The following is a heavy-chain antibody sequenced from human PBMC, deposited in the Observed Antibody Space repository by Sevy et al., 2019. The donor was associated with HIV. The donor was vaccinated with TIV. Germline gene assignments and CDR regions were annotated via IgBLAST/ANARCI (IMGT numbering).Heavy chain of an antibody. D-gene: IGHD6-19*01. CDR3: AKAGIAVGGTFDLFYFDY. J-gene: IGHJ4*02. CDR1: GFTFSSYA. Sequence: GGSLRLSCAASGFTFSSYAMSWVRQAPGKGLEWVSFISSRGGSTYYADSVKGRFTISRDNSKNTLSLQLNSLSAEDTAIYFCAKAGIAVGGTFDLFYFDYWGQGTLVTVSS. V-gene: IGHV3-23*01. CDR2: ISSRGGST.